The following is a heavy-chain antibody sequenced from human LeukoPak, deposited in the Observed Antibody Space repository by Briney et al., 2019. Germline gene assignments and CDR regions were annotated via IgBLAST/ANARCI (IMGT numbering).Heavy chain of an antibody. Sequence: PSETLSLTCTVSGGSISSYYWSWIRQPAGKGLEWIGRIYTSGSTNYNPSLKSRVTISVDTSKNQFSLKLSSVTAADTAVYYCARTRWDSSSWYGLGAPYYFDYWGQGTLVTVSS. D-gene: IGHD6-13*01. CDR3: ARTRWDSSSWYGLGAPYYFDY. CDR2: IYTSGST. J-gene: IGHJ4*02. V-gene: IGHV4-4*07. CDR1: GGSISSYY.